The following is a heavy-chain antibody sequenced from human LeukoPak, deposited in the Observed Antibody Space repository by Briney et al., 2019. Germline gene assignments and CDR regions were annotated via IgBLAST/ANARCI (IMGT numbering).Heavy chain of an antibody. CDR3: ARYSGEYYDSSGSFDY. Sequence: SETLSLTCTVSGGSISSSSYYWGWIRQPPGKGLEWIGSIYYSGSTYYNPSLKSRVTISVDTSKNQFSLKLSSVTAADTAVYYCARYSGEYYDSSGSFDYWGRGTLVTVSS. CDR1: GGSISSSSYY. D-gene: IGHD3-22*01. CDR2: IYYSGST. V-gene: IGHV4-39*01. J-gene: IGHJ4*02.